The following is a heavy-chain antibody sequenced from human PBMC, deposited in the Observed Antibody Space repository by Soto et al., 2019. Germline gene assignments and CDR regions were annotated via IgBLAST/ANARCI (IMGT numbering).Heavy chain of an antibody. CDR2: ISIRGDYR. CDR3: ANHGGFDF. D-gene: IGHD4-17*01. J-gene: IGHJ3*01. CDR1: GFTFSSSG. Sequence: EGQLLQSGGGLVQPGESLRLSCAAYGFTFSSSGLSWVRQAPGKGLEWVSSISIRGDYRYYADSVKGRFTISRDNSKNTLYLQMSSLTAEDTALYYCANHGGFDFWGQGTMVAVSS. V-gene: IGHV3-23*01.